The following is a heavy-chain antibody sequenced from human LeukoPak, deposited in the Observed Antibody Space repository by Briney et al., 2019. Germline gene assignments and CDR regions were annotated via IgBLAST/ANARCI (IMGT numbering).Heavy chain of an antibody. Sequence: PSETLSLTCTVSGGSISSGGYSWSWIRQHPGKGLEWIGYIYYSGSTYYNPSLKSRVTISVDTSKNQFSLKLSSVTAADTAVYYCARESRYYGMDVWGQGTTVTVSS. V-gene: IGHV4-31*03. J-gene: IGHJ6*02. CDR3: ARESRYYGMDV. CDR1: GGSISSGGYS. CDR2: IYYSGST.